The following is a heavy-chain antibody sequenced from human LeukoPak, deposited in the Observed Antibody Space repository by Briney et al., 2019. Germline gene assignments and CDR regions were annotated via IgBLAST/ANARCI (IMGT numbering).Heavy chain of an antibody. D-gene: IGHD5-12*01. CDR2: IYSSGSN. CDR3: AREPTSGREPTSGRPLDY. CDR1: GGSISGYF. Sequence: SETLSLTCTVSGGSISGYFWSWLRQPAGKGLEWIGRIYSSGSNNYNPSLKSRVTMSLDTSKNHLSLNLSSVTAADTAVYYCAREPTSGREPTSGRPLDYWGQGTLVTVSS. J-gene: IGHJ4*02. V-gene: IGHV4-4*07.